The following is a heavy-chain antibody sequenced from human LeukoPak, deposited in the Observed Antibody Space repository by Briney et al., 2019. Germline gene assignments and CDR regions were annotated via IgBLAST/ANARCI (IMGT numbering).Heavy chain of an antibody. CDR1: GYSISSGYY. CDR2: MYHSGNT. CDR3: ARESYTNRGYYYYYMDV. Sequence: SETLSLTCTVSGYSISSGYYWGWIRQPPGKGLEWIGSMYHSGNTYYNPSLKSRVTISVDTSKNQFSLKLSSVTAADTAVYYCARESYTNRGYYYYYMDVWGKGTTVTVSS. V-gene: IGHV4-38-2*02. D-gene: IGHD4-11*01. J-gene: IGHJ6*03.